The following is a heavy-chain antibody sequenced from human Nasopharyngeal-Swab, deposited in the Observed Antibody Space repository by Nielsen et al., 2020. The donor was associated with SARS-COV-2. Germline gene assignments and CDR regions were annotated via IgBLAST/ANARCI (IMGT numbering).Heavy chain of an antibody. CDR3: ARIAIGMIVVASYHGMDV. CDR1: GGTFSSYA. V-gene: IGHV1-69*13. Sequence: SVKVSCKASGGTFSSYAISWVRQAPGQGLEWMGGIIPIFGTANYAQKFQGRVTITADESTSTAYMELSSLRSEDTAVYYCARIAIGMIVVASYHGMDVWGQGTTVTVSS. D-gene: IGHD3-22*01. CDR2: IIPIFGTA. J-gene: IGHJ6*02.